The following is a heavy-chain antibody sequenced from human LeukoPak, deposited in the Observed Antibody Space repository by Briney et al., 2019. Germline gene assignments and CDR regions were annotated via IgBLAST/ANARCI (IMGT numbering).Heavy chain of an antibody. CDR3: ARRSSGSPPYYFDY. J-gene: IGHJ4*02. V-gene: IGHV3-74*01. CDR2: ISTDGYTT. Sequence: GGSLRLSCAASGLAFSAYKMHWVRQAPRKGLVWVSRISTDGYTTDYADFVQGRFTISRDNAKNTLYLQMNSLRAEDTAVYYCARRSSGSPPYYFDYWGQGTLVTVSS. D-gene: IGHD1-26*01. CDR1: GLAFSAYK.